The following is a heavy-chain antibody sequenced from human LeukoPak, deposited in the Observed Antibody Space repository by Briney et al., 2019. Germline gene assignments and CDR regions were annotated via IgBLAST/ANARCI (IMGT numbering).Heavy chain of an antibody. CDR1: GFTFSSYA. D-gene: IGHD1-26*01. V-gene: IGHV3-23*01. J-gene: IGHJ3*02. CDR2: ISGSGGST. CDR3: AKDHTTALRWELLTAAFDI. Sequence: GGSLRLSCAASGFTFSSYAMSWVRQAPGKGLEWVSAISGSGGSTYYADPVKGRFTISRDNSKNTLYLQMNSLRAEDTAVYYCAKDHTTALRWELLTAAFDIWGQGTMVTVSS.